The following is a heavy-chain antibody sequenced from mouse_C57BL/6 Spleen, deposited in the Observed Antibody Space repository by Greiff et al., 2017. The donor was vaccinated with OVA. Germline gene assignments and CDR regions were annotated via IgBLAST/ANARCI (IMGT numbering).Heavy chain of an antibody. Sequence: EVMLVESGEGLVKPGGSLKLSCAASGFTFSSYAMSWVRQTPEKRLEWVAYISSGGDYIYYAETVKGRFTISRDNARNTLYLQMSSLKSEDTAMYYCTRVSYSNYAMDYWGQGTSVTVSS. V-gene: IGHV5-9-1*02. CDR2: ISSGGDYI. D-gene: IGHD2-12*01. CDR1: GFTFSSYA. CDR3: TRVSYSNYAMDY. J-gene: IGHJ4*01.